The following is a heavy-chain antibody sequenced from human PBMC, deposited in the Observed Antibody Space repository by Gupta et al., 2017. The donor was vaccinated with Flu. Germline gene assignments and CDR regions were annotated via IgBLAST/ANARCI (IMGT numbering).Heavy chain of an antibody. CDR2: FSTTGSI. D-gene: IGHD2-15*01. Sequence: QVQLQESGPGLVKPSQTLSVTCTVSGGSISSGGSHWNWIRQPAGKGLEWIGHFSTTGSINYNPSLRSRVTISADTSKNQFSLDLTSVTAADTALYYCATFCDGGTCYSWGQGTLVTVSS. V-gene: IGHV4-61*02. CDR1: GGSISSGGSH. J-gene: IGHJ4*02. CDR3: ATFCDGGTCYS.